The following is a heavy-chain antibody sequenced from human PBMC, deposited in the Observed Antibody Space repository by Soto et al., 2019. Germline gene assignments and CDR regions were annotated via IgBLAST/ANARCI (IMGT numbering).Heavy chain of an antibody. Sequence: GGSLRLSCAASGFTFSDYYMSWISQAPGKGLEWVSYISSSCSTIYYADSVKGRFTISRDNAKNSLYLQMNRLRAEDTSVYYCARGATGDPTPFDYWGQGTLVTVSS. CDR2: ISSSCSTI. D-gene: IGHD7-27*01. V-gene: IGHV3-11*01. CDR3: ARGATGDPTPFDY. J-gene: IGHJ4*02. CDR1: GFTFSDYY.